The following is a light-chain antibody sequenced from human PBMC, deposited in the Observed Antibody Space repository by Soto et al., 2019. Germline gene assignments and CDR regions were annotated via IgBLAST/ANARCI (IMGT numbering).Light chain of an antibody. CDR3: ETWDSHTWV. CDR2: LEGRGSY. V-gene: IGLV4-60*02. CDR1: SGHSSYI. J-gene: IGLJ3*02. Sequence: QPVLTQSSSASASLGSSVKLTCTLSSGHSSYIIAWHQQQPGKAPRYLMNLEGRGSYNKGSGVPDRFSGSSSGADRYLTISNLQFEDEADYYCETWDSHTWVFGGGPKLTVL.